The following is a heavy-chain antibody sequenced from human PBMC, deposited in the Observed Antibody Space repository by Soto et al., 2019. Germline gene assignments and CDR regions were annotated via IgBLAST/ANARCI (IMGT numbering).Heavy chain of an antibody. Sequence: QVQLVESGGGVVQPGRSLRLSCAASGFTFSSYGMHWVRQAPGKGLEWVAVIWYDGSNKYYADSVKGRFTISRDNSKNTLYLQMNSRRAEDTAVYYCASSYGDYYFDYWGQGTLVTVSS. V-gene: IGHV3-33*01. CDR3: ASSYGDYYFDY. J-gene: IGHJ4*02. D-gene: IGHD4-17*01. CDR1: GFTFSSYG. CDR2: IWYDGSNK.